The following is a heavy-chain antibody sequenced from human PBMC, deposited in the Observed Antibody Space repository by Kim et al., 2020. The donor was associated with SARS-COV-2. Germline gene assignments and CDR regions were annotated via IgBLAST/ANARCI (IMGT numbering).Heavy chain of an antibody. CDR3: ARLDDYFDP. V-gene: IGHV5-51*01. CDR1: GFSFSMYW. J-gene: IGHJ5*02. D-gene: IGHD4-17*01. CDR2: IYPDDSDT. Sequence: GESLKISCKASGFSFSMYWIAWAREVPGEGLHWIGIIYPDDSDTRYSPAFQGHVTISADSSTNTAYLQWKSLKASDTAIYYCARLDDYFDPWGQGTLVTVSS.